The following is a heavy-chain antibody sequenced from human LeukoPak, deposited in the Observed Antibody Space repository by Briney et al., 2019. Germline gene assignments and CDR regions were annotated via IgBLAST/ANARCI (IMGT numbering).Heavy chain of an antibody. V-gene: IGHV3-74*01. CDR3: ETLATNCGGDCFDY. D-gene: IGHD2-21*01. CDR2: INSDGSST. CDR1: GFTFSSYW. J-gene: IGHJ4*02. Sequence: GGSLRLSCAASGFTFSSYWMHWVRQAPGKGLVWVSRINSDGSSTSYADSVRGRFTISRDNAKNTLYLQMNSLRAEDTAVYYCETLATNCGGDCFDYWGQGTLVTVSS.